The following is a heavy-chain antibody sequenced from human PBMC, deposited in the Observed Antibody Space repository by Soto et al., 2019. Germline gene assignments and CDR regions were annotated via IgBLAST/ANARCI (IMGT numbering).Heavy chain of an antibody. CDR1: GGSISSYY. Sequence: TLSLTCTVSGGSISSYYWSWIRQPPGKGLEWIGYIYYSGSTNYNPSLKSRVTISVDTSKNQFSLKLSSVTAADTAVYYCARGVPLYGSGFQLALGPENWFDPWGQGTLVTVSS. D-gene: IGHD3-10*01. CDR3: ARGVPLYGSGFQLALGPENWFDP. CDR2: IYYSGST. V-gene: IGHV4-59*01. J-gene: IGHJ5*02.